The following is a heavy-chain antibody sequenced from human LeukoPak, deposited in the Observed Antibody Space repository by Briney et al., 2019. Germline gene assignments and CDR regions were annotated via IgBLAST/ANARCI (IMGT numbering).Heavy chain of an antibody. V-gene: IGHV1-58*01. J-gene: IGHJ6*02. D-gene: IGHD6-13*01. CDR1: GFTFTSSA. CDR2: IVVGSGNT. CDR3: AAGGIAASRYYYGMDV. Sequence: ASVKVSCKASGFTFTSSAVQWVRQARGQRLEWIGWIVVGSGNTNYAQKFQERVTITRDMSTSTAYMELSSLGSEDTAVYYCAAGGIAASRYYYGMDVWGQGTTVTVSS.